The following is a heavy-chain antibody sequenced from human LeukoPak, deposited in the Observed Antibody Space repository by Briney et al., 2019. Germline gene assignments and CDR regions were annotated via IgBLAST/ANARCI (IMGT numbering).Heavy chain of an antibody. V-gene: IGHV4-59*08. D-gene: IGHD3-10*01. CDR3: ATHGITVVRGALSWFDP. CDR2: IYYSGST. J-gene: IGHJ5*02. CDR1: GGSISSYY. Sequence: SETLSLTCTVSGGSISSYYWSWIRQPPGKGLEWIGYIYYSGSTNYNPSLKSRVTISVDTSKNQFSLKLSSVTAADTAVYYCATHGITVVRGALSWFDPWGQGTLVTVSS.